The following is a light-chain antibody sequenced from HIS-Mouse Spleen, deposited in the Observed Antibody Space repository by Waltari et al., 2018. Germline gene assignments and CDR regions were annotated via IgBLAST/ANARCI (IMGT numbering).Light chain of an antibody. Sequence: SYELTQPPSVSVSPGQTARITCSGDALPKKYAYWYQQKSGQAPVLVLYEDSKLPSGIPEGFSGSSSGTMATLTISGAQVEDEADYYCYSTDSSGNHRVFGGGTKLTVL. CDR3: YSTDSSGNHRV. V-gene: IGLV3-10*01. CDR1: ALPKKY. CDR2: EDS. J-gene: IGLJ2*01.